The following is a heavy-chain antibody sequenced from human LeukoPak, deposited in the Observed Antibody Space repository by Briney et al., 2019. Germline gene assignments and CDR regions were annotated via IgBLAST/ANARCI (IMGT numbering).Heavy chain of an antibody. V-gene: IGHV3-21*01. CDR2: ISSSSSYI. Sequence: GGSLRLSCAASGFTFSSYSMNWVRQAPGKGLEWVSSISSSSSYIYYADSVKGRFTISRDNAKNSLYLQMNSLRAEDTAVYYCARLGSSSWNNWFGPWGQGTLVTVSS. CDR1: GFTFSSYS. D-gene: IGHD6-13*01. CDR3: ARLGSSSWNNWFGP. J-gene: IGHJ5*02.